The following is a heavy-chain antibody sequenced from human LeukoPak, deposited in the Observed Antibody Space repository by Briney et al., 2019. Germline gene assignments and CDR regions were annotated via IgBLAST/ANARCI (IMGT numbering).Heavy chain of an antibody. CDR3: AKETVVVVAATPDAFDI. CDR1: GFTFSNAW. J-gene: IGHJ3*02. CDR2: ISVSGGST. Sequence: GGSLRLSCAASGFTFSNAWMSWVRQAPGKGLEWVSGISVSGGSTHYADSVKDRFTISRDNSKNTLYLQMNSLRAEDTAVYYCAKETVVVVAATPDAFDIWGQGTMVTVSS. V-gene: IGHV3-23*01. D-gene: IGHD2-15*01.